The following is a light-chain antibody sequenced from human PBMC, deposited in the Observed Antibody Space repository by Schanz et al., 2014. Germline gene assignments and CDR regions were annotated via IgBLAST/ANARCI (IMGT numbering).Light chain of an antibody. Sequence: QSALTQPASVSGSPGQSITISCTGTSSDVGSYNLVSWYQHHPGSAPKLLIYEDNKRPSGVSNRFSGSKSGNTASLTISGLQAEDEADYYCSSYRRTATVAVFGTGTKLTVL. CDR2: EDN. J-gene: IGLJ1*01. CDR1: SSDVGSYNL. CDR3: SSYRRTATVAV. V-gene: IGLV2-14*02.